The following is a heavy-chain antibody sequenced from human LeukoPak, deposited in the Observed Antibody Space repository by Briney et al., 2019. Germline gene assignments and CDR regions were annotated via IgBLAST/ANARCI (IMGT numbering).Heavy chain of an antibody. Sequence: SQTLSLTCTVSGGSISSGGYYWSWIRQPPGKGLEWIGEINHSGSTNYNPSLKSRVTISVDTSKNQFSLKLSSVTAADTAVYYCARGRITMVRGRAYYFDYWGQGTLVTVSS. CDR1: GGSISSGGYY. CDR2: INHSGST. J-gene: IGHJ4*02. V-gene: IGHV4-30-2*01. CDR3: ARGRITMVRGRAYYFDY. D-gene: IGHD3-10*01.